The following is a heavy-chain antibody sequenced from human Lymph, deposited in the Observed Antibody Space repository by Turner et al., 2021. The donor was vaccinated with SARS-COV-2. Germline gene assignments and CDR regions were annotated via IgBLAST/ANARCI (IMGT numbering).Heavy chain of an antibody. V-gene: IGHV1-8*02. CDR2: MNPNSGNT. CDR1: GYTFTSYD. D-gene: IGHD1-26*01. J-gene: IGHJ6*02. CDR3: ARGRYSGGGMDV. Sequence: QVQLVQSGAEVKKPGASVQVSCKAPGYTFTSYDINWVRQATGQGLEWMGWMNPNSGNTGYAQKFQGRVTMTRKTSISTAYMELSSLRSEDTAVYYCARGRYSGGGMDVWGQGTTVTVSS.